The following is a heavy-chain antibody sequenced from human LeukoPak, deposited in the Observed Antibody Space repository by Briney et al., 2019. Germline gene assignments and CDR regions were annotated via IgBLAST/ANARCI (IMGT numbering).Heavy chain of an antibody. V-gene: IGHV3-49*04. CDR2: IRSKVFGGTT. CDR3: SRALIAVAEAYYYYGMDV. Sequence: GGSLRLSCIASGFTFGDYAMNWVRQAPGKGLEWVGFIRSKVFGGTTEYAASVKGRFTISRDDSKSIAYLQMNSLKSEDTAVYYCSRALIAVAEAYYYYGMDVWGQGTTVTVSS. J-gene: IGHJ6*02. CDR1: GFTFGDYA. D-gene: IGHD6-19*01.